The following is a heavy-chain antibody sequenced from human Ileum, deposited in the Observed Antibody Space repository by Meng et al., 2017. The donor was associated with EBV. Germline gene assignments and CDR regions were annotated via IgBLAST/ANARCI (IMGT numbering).Heavy chain of an antibody. CDR1: GGSISSGGHS. CDR2: VQHSGST. CDR3: ARAHPVVYFFDY. D-gene: IGHD4-23*01. J-gene: IGHJ4*02. V-gene: IGHV4-30-2*01. Sequence: LQLQWSGSGLVTPSQTRSLTCAVSGGSISSGGHSWSWIRQPPGKGLEWIGDVQHSGSTYYNPSLKSRVTISVDRSRNQFSLKLSSVTAADTAVYYCARAHPVVYFFDYWGQGTLVTVSS.